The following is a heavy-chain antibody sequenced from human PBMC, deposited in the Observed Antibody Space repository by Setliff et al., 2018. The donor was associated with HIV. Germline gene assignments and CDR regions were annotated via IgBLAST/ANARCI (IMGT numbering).Heavy chain of an antibody. CDR1: GFTFGNYA. Sequence: PRGSLKISCAASGFTFGNYAMHWVRQAPGKGLEWVAVISYDGSNKYYADSVKGRFTISRDNSKNTLYLQMNSLRVEDTAVYYCARETMYDSRGYLSHYFDYWGQGTPVTVSS. V-gene: IGHV3-30-3*01. J-gene: IGHJ4*02. D-gene: IGHD3-22*01. CDR3: ARETMYDSRGYLSHYFDY. CDR2: ISYDGSNK.